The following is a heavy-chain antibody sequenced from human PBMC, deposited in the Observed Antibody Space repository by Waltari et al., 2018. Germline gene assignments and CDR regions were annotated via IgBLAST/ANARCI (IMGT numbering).Heavy chain of an antibody. D-gene: IGHD4-17*01. J-gene: IGHJ4*02. CDR1: GFTFSSYW. CDR3: ARVIDGDSLDY. CDR2: IKQDGSEK. Sequence: EVQLVESGGGLVQPGGSLRLSCAASGFTFSSYWMSWVRQAPGKGLEWVANIKQDGSEKYYVDSVKGRFTISRNNAKNSLYLQMNSLRAEDTAVYYCARVIDGDSLDYWGQGTLVTVSS. V-gene: IGHV3-7*04.